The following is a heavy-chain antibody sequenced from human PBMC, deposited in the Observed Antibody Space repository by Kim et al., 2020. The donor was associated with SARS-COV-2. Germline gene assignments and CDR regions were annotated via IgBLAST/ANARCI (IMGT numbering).Heavy chain of an antibody. Sequence: TNYTPSLKSRVTMSVDTSKNQFSLKLSSVTAADTAVYYCARGELYWYFDLWGRGTLVTVSS. V-gene: IGHV4-4*07. J-gene: IGHJ2*01. CDR3: ARGELYWYFDL. D-gene: IGHD1-26*01. CDR2: T.